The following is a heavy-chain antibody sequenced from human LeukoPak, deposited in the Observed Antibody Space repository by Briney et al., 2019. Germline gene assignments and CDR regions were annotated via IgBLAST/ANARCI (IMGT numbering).Heavy chain of an antibody. CDR2: IIPILGIA. Sequence: ASVKVSCKASGGTFSSYAISWVRQAPGQGLEWMGRIIPILGIANYAQKFQGRVTITADKSTSTAYMELSSLRSEDTAVYYCARAYSSSWSPFDYWGQGTLVTVSS. CDR3: ARAYSSSWSPFDY. D-gene: IGHD6-13*01. J-gene: IGHJ4*02. V-gene: IGHV1-69*04. CDR1: GGTFSSYA.